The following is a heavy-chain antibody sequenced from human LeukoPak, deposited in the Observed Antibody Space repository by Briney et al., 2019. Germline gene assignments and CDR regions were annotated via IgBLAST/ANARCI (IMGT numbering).Heavy chain of an antibody. V-gene: IGHV4-30-4*01. CDR1: GGSISSGDYY. D-gene: IGHD4/OR15-4a*01. J-gene: IGHJ6*02. CDR2: SYYRGST. Sequence: SETLSLTCTVSGGSISSGDYYWSWIRQPPGKGLEWIGYSYYRGSTYYNPSLKSRVTISVDTSKNQFSLKLSSVTAADTAVYYCARGRRGLYLMVDYYYYGMDVWGQGTTVTVSS. CDR3: ARGRRGLYLMVDYYYYGMDV.